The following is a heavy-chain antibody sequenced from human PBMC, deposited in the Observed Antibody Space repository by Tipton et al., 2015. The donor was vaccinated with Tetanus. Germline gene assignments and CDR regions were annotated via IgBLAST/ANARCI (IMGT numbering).Heavy chain of an antibody. CDR3: ARQDTLNYYYVGYFHD. CDR1: GGSISSGDYY. J-gene: IGHJ1*01. D-gene: IGHD3-22*01. Sequence: TLSLTCTVSGGSISSGDYYWSWLRQPPGKGLEWIGYTYYSGSTYYNPSLRSRVTISVDTSKNQFSLQLRSVTAADTAVYYCARQDTLNYYYVGYFHDWGQGTLVTASS. CDR2: TYYSGST. V-gene: IGHV4-30-4*01.